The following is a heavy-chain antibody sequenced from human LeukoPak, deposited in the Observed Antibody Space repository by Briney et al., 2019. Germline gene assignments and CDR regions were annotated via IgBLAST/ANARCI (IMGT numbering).Heavy chain of an antibody. CDR1: GGSISSYY. J-gene: IGHJ4*02. D-gene: IGHD5-18*01. CDR3: ARQTQGVRGYSYGYPRGFDY. Sequence: SETLSLTCTVSGGSISSYYWSWIRQPPGKGLEWIGEINHSGSTNYNPSLKSRVTISVDTSKNQFSLKLSSVTAADTAVYYCARQTQGVRGYSYGYPRGFDYWGQGTLVTVSS. V-gene: IGHV4-34*01. CDR2: INHSGST.